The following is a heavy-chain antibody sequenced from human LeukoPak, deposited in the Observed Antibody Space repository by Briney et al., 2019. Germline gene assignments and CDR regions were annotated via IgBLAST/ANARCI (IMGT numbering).Heavy chain of an antibody. V-gene: IGHV1-18*01. CDR2: ISAYNGNT. CDR1: GYTFTSYG. D-gene: IGHD5-18*01. CDR3: ARVARYSYGINWFDP. Sequence: ASVKVSCKASGYTFTSYGISWVRQAPGQGPEWMGWISAYNGNTNYAQKLQGRVTMTTDTSTSTAYMELRSLRSDDTAVYYCARVARYSYGINWFDPWGQGTLVTVSS. J-gene: IGHJ5*02.